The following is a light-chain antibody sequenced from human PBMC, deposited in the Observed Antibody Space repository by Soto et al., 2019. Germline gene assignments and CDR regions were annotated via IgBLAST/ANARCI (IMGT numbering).Light chain of an antibody. V-gene: IGKV1-9*01. CDR2: AAS. CDR1: QGISSY. Sequence: IQLTQSPSSLSASVGDRVTITCQASQGISSYLAWYQQKPGKAPMLLIYAASTLQSGVPSRFSGSGSGTDFTLTISSLQPEDFATYYCQQLNSYPVTFGQGTRLEI. J-gene: IGKJ5*01. CDR3: QQLNSYPVT.